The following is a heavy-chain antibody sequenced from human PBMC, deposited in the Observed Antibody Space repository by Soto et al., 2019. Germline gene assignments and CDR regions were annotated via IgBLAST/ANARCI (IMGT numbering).Heavy chain of an antibody. J-gene: IGHJ5*01. CDR1: GYSFSTCW. CDR2: IYPGDSET. Sequence: PGESLKISCKGSGYSFSTCWIGWVRQMPGKGLEWMGIIYPGDSETTYSPSFQGQVTFSVDKSTNTAYLQWNSLKASDTAMYYCARRAYCTSSALYNWFDSWGQGTLVTVSS. CDR3: ARRAYCTSSALYNWFDS. V-gene: IGHV5-51*01. D-gene: IGHD6-6*01.